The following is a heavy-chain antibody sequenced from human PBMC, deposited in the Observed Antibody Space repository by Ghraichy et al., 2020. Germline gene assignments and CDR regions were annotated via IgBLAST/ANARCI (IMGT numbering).Heavy chain of an antibody. D-gene: IGHD6-13*01. CDR3: AKGRSSSWSGAGLFGAVDI. J-gene: IGHJ3*02. V-gene: IGHV3-23*01. CDR1: GFTFSSYA. CDR2: ISGSGGST. Sequence: GGSLRLSCAASGFTFSSYAMSWVRQAPGKGLEWVSPISGSGGSTYYADSVKGRFTISRDNSKNTLYLQMNSLRAEDTAVYYCAKGRSSSWSGAGLFGAVDIGGQEGMVTVSS.